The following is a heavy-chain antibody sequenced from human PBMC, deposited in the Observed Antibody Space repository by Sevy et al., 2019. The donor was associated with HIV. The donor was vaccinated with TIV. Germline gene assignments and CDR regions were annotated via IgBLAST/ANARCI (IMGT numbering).Heavy chain of an antibody. Sequence: GGSLRLSCAGSGFTFSDAAIHWVRQASGKGLEWLGRIRGKANNYATAYAASVKDRFSISRNDLKDTAYLQMNRLRTEDAAMYYCSIYYDIRAFDSWGQGTQVTVSS. V-gene: IGHV3-73*01. CDR3: SIYYDIRAFDS. CDR1: GFTFSDAA. CDR2: IRGKANNYAT. J-gene: IGHJ4*02. D-gene: IGHD3-22*01.